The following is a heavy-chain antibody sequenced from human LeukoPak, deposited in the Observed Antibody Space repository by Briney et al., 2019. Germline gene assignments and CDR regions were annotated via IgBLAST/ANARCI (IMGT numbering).Heavy chain of an antibody. V-gene: IGHV1-8*01. CDR3: ATLAVAGTHYYYYYGMDV. D-gene: IGHD6-19*01. J-gene: IGHJ6*02. CDR2: MNPNSGNT. CDR1: GYTFTSYD. Sequence: ASVKVSCKASGYTFTSYDINWVRQATGQGLEWMGWMNPNSGNTGYAQKFQGRVTMTRNTSISTAYMELSSLRSEDTAVYYCATLAVAGTHYYYYYGMDVWGQGTTVTVSS.